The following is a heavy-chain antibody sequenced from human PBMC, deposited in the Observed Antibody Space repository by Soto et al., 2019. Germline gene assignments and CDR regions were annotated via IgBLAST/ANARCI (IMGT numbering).Heavy chain of an antibody. Sequence: GGSLRLSCAASGFTFSSYAMHWVRQAPGKGLEWVAVISYDGSNKYYADSVKGRFTISRDNSKNTLYLQMNSLRAEDTAVYYCARDAKYYYDSSGYYFDYWGQGTLVTVSS. CDR1: GFTFSSYA. CDR3: ARDAKYYYDSSGYYFDY. J-gene: IGHJ4*02. D-gene: IGHD3-22*01. CDR2: ISYDGSNK. V-gene: IGHV3-30-3*01.